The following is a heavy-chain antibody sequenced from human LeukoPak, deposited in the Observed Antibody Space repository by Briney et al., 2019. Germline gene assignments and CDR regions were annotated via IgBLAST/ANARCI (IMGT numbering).Heavy chain of an antibody. D-gene: IGHD3-9*01. CDR2: ISNSSSTI. V-gene: IGHV3-48*01. CDR1: GFNFSSYS. CDR3: ARDLMDYDVSTGLHHYYMDV. J-gene: IGHJ6*02. Sequence: GGSLRLSCAASGFNFSSYSMIWVGPATGKGLEWVAYISNSSSTIYHADSVKGRLTISRDNAKKSLYLQMNSLRAEDTAVYYCARDLMDYDVSTGLHHYYMDVWGQGTTVTVSS.